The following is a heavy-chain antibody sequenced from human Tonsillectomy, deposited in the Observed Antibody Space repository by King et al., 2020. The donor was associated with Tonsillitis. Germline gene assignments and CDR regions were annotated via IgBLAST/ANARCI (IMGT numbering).Heavy chain of an antibody. J-gene: IGHJ5*01. CDR1: GGSISSGEYY. CDR2: IFYSGST. CDR3: AKVEYAIGWFDS. V-gene: IGHV4-30-4*01. D-gene: IGHD2-8*01. Sequence: VQLQESGPGLVKASQTLSLTCTVSGGSISSGEYYWSWIRQPPGKGLEWIGYIFYSGSTYYNPSLKSRVTISVVTSKNQFSLKLSSVTAADTAVYYCAKVEYAIGWFDSWGQGTLVTVSS.